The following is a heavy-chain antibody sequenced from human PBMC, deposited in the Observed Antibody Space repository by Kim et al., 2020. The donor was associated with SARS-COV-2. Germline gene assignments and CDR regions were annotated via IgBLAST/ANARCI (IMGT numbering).Heavy chain of an antibody. CDR3: AKDISSSWYEGGAVG. J-gene: IGHJ4*02. D-gene: IGHD6-13*01. Sequence: GGSLRLSCAASGFTFDDYAMHWVRQAPGKGLEWVSLISGDGGSTYYADSVKGRFTISRDNSKNSLYLQMNSLRTEDTALYYCAKDISSSWYEGGAVGWGQGTLVTVSS. CDR2: ISGDGGST. CDR1: GFTFDDYA. V-gene: IGHV3-43*02.